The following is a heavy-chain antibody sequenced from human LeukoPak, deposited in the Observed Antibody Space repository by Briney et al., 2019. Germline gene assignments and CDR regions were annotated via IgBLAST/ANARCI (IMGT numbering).Heavy chain of an antibody. CDR3: ARGVVDYSTRSGYLSH. CDR1: SGSFSDYC. Sequence: SETLSLTCAVYSGSFSDYCWSWFRQPPGRGLEWIGEIYSSGSANYHPSLKSRLAISVDTSKSQFSLRLSSLTAADTALYFCARGVVDYSTRSGYLSHWGQGTLVAVSS. CDR2: IYSSGSA. J-gene: IGHJ4*02. D-gene: IGHD3-22*01. V-gene: IGHV4-34*01.